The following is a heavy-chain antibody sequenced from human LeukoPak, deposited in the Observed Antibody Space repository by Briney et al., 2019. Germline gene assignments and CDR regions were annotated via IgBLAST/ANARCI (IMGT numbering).Heavy chain of an antibody. CDR2: INPSGGST. D-gene: IGHD4-23*01. CDR1: GYTFTSYY. CDR3: ARDNSVEDTAWWFDP. J-gene: IGHJ5*02. V-gene: IGHV1-46*01. Sequence: GASVKASCKTSGYTFTSYYIHWVRQAPGQGLEWMGIINPSGGSTSYAQKFQGRVTMTTDMSTSTDYMELSSLRSEDTAVYYCARDNSVEDTAWWFDPWGQGTLVTVSS.